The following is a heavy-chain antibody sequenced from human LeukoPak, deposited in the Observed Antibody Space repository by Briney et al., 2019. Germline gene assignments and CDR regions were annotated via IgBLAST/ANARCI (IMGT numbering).Heavy chain of an antibody. Sequence: SVKVSCKASGGTFTSYAISWVRQAPGQGLEWMGGIIPIFGTANYAQKFQGRVTITADESTSTAYMELSSLRSEDTAVYYCARDSPTGTTMVYFDYWGQGTLVTVSS. CDR2: IIPIFGTA. D-gene: IGHD1-7*01. CDR3: ARDSPTGTTMVYFDY. CDR1: GGTFTSYA. V-gene: IGHV1-69*13. J-gene: IGHJ4*02.